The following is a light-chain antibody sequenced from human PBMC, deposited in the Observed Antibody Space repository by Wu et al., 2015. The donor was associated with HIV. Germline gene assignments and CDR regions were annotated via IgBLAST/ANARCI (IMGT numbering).Light chain of an antibody. Sequence: EIVLTQSPGTLSLSPGERATLSCRASQSVTSNYLAWYQQKPGQTPSLLIYGVSNRATGIPDRFSGSGSGTDFTLTISRLEPEDFAVYYCQQRANWPLTFGGGTRLEIK. CDR1: QSVTSNY. J-gene: IGKJ4*01. V-gene: IGKV3D-20*02. CDR2: GVS. CDR3: QQRANWPLT.